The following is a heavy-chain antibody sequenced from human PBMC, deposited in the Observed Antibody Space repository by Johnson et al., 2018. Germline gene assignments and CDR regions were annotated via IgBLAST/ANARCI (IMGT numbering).Heavy chain of an antibody. CDR2: INTDGSNI. Sequence: VQLGQSGGGLVQPRGSLRLSCAASGFTFSNYWMHWVRQASGKGLVWVPRINTDGSNIGYADSVKGRFAISRDNAKNTLYLQMDSLRAEDTAVYYCVRTVNIDWRNAFHIWGQGTMVTVSS. V-gene: IGHV3-74*02. CDR1: GFTFSNYW. CDR3: VRTVNIDWRNAFHI. D-gene: IGHD3-9*01. J-gene: IGHJ3*02.